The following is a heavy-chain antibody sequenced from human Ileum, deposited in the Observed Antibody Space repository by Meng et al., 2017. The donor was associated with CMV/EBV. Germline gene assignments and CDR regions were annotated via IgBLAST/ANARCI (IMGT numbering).Heavy chain of an antibody. CDR1: GYTFTDYY. D-gene: IGHD1-26*01. CDR3: ARDHEGFYSGSPKG. CDR2: INPNSGGT. V-gene: IGHV1-2*06. J-gene: IGHJ4*02. Sequence: KASGYTFTDYYIHWVRQAPGQGLEWRGRINPNSGGTSYAQKFQGRGTMTRDTSISTAYMELSRLRSDDTAVFYCARDHEGFYSGSPKGWGQGTLVTVSS.